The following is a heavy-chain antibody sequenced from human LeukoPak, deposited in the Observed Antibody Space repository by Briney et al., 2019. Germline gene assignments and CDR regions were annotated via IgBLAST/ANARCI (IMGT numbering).Heavy chain of an antibody. D-gene: IGHD7-27*01. J-gene: IGHJ4*02. CDR3: ARDYTGGWNDY. CDR2: IREDGSEN. Sequence: GGSLRLSCAAAGFTLSRHWMSWVRQAQGKGLECVAKIREDGSENHYVDSVKGRFTISRDNAKNSLYLQMTSLRAEDTAVYYCARDYTGGWNDYWGQGTLVTVSS. CDR1: GFTLSRHW. V-gene: IGHV3-7*01.